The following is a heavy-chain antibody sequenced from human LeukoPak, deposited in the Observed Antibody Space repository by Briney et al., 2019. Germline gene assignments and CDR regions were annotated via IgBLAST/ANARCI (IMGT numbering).Heavy chain of an antibody. J-gene: IGHJ6*02. Sequence: GASVKVSCKASGGTFSSYAISWVRQAPGQGLEWMGGIIPIFGTANYAQKFQGRVTITADESTSTAYMELSSLRPEDTAVYYCAREFGMTTVTSYYYYYYGMDVWGQGTTVTVSS. D-gene: IGHD4-11*01. CDR3: AREFGMTTVTSYYYYYYGMDV. CDR2: IIPIFGTA. V-gene: IGHV1-69*13. CDR1: GGTFSSYA.